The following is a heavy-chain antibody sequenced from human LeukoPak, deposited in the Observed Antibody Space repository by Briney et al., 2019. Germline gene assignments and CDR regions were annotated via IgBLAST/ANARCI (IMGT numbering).Heavy chain of an antibody. J-gene: IGHJ6*03. V-gene: IGHV1-18*01. Sequence: ASVKVSCKASGYTFTSYGISWVRQAPGQGLEWMGWISAYNGNRNYAQKLQGRVTMTTDTSTSTAYMEQRNLRSGDTAVYYCARERSAAYYYYYMDVWGKGTTVTVSS. D-gene: IGHD2-15*01. CDR3: ARERSAAYYYYYMDV. CDR1: GYTFTSYG. CDR2: ISAYNGNR.